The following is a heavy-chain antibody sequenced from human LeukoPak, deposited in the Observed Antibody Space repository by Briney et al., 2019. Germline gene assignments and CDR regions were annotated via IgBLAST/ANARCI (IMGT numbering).Heavy chain of an antibody. V-gene: IGHV4-39*07. CDR2: IYFSGST. CDR3: ARLTKNDSGSYRFGKKKRGYMDV. Sequence: SETLSLTCTVSGGSISSSGYYWGWIRQPPGKGLEWIGSIYFSGSTYYNPSLKSRVTISVHTSKNQFYLKLSSVTAADTAVYYCARLTKNDSGSYRFGKKKRGYMDVWGKGTTVTISS. D-gene: IGHD3-10*01. J-gene: IGHJ6*03. CDR1: GGSISSSGYY.